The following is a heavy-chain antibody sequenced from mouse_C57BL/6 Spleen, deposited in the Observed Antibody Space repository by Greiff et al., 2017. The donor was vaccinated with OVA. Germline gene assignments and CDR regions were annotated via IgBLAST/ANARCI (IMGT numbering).Heavy chain of an antibody. CDR1: GYTFTDYY. J-gene: IGHJ4*01. CDR2: INPNNGGT. D-gene: IGHD2-5*01. V-gene: IGHV1-26*01. CDR3: AEGSKRTYAMDY. Sequence: EVQLQQSGPELVKPGASVKISCKASGYTFTDYYMNWVKQSHGKSLEWIGDINPNNGGTSYNQKFKRKATLTVDKSSSTAYMELRSLTSEDSAVYYCAEGSKRTYAMDYWGQGASVTVSS.